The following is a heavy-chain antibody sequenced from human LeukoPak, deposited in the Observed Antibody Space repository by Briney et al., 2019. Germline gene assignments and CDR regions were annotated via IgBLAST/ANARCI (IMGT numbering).Heavy chain of an antibody. Sequence: GGSLRLSCAASGFTFSSHSMNWVRQAPGKGLEWVSSISPSGNYIYYADSLEGRFTISRDNAKNSLYLQMTSLRAEDTAVYYCARDLSSSTSCYSYWGQGTLVTVSS. CDR2: ISPSGNYI. D-gene: IGHD2-2*01. J-gene: IGHJ4*02. CDR3: ARDLSSSTSCYSY. CDR1: GFTFSSHS. V-gene: IGHV3-21*01.